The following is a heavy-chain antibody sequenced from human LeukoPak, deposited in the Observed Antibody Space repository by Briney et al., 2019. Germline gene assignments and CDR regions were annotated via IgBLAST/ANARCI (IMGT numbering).Heavy chain of an antibody. CDR3: AKSITMIVVVIGVDY. CDR2: ISGSGGST. J-gene: IGHJ4*02. D-gene: IGHD3-22*01. Sequence: GGSLRLSCTASGFTFSSYAMSWVRQAPGKGLEWVSAISGSGGSTYYADSVKGRFTISRDNSKNTLYLQMNSLRAEDTAVYYCAKSITMIVVVIGVDYWGQGTLVTVSS. CDR1: GFTFSSYA. V-gene: IGHV3-23*01.